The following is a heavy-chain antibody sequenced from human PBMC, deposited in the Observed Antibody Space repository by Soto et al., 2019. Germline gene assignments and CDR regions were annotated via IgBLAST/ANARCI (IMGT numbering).Heavy chain of an antibody. J-gene: IGHJ3*02. D-gene: IGHD6-19*01. V-gene: IGHV1-18*01. CDR3: ARDQSGIAVAGIMGDAFDI. Sequence: GASVKVSCKASGYTFTSYGISWVLQAPGEGLEWMGWISAYNGNTNYAQKLQGRVTMTTDTSTSTAYMELRSLRSDDTAVYYCARDQSGIAVAGIMGDAFDIWGQGTMVTVSS. CDR1: GYTFTSYG. CDR2: ISAYNGNT.